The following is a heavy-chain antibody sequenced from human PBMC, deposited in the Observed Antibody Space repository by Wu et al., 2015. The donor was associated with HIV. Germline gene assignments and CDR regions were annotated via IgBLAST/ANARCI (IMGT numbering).Heavy chain of an antibody. V-gene: IGHV1-18*01. CDR3: ARWAVAVTAHNYGMDV. CDR2: ISAYNGKT. D-gene: IGHD2-21*02. Sequence: QVQLVQSGAEVKKFGASVKVSCKASGYIFTSYGISWVRQAPGQGLEWMGWISAYNGKTNYAQKLQGRVTMTTDKSTSTAYMELRSLRSDDTAVYYCARWAVAVTAHNYGMDVWGQGTTVTVSS. J-gene: IGHJ6*02. CDR1: GYIFTSYG.